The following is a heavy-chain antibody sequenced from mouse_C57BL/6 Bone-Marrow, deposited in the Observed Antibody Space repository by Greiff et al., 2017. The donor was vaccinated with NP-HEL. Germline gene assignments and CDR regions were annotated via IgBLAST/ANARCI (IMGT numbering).Heavy chain of an antibody. CDR1: GYTFTSYD. Sequence: QVHVKQSGPELVKPGASVKLSCKASGYTFTSYDINWVKQRPGQGLEWIGWIYPRDGSTKYNEKFKGKATLTVDTSSSTAYMELHSLTSEDSAVYFCARKEGLRGHYAMDYWGQGTSVTVSS. J-gene: IGHJ4*01. V-gene: IGHV1-85*01. CDR2: IYPRDGST. CDR3: ARKEGLRGHYAMDY. D-gene: IGHD2-4*01.